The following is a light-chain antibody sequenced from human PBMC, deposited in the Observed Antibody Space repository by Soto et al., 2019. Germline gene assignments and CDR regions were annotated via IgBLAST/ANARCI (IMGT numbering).Light chain of an antibody. J-gene: IGKJ2*01. CDR2: WAS. Sequence: DTVMTQSPDSLAVSLGERATINCESSRTLLYSSNNKNYVSWYQQKPGQPPKLLIYWASTRESGVPDRVSGSGSGTDFTLTINSLQTDDVAVYYCQQYFSAPFTFGQGTKLEI. CDR1: RTLLYSSNNKNY. V-gene: IGKV4-1*01. CDR3: QQYFSAPFT.